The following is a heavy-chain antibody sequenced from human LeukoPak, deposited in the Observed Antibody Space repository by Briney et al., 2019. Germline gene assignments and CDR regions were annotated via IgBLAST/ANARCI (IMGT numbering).Heavy chain of an antibody. Sequence: SETLSLTCAVYGGSFSGYYWSWIRQPPGKGLEWIGEINHSGSTNYNPSLKSRVTISVDTSKNQFSLKLSSAAAADTAVYYCARGPGYGSSSWYRFDPWGQGTLVTVSS. CDR3: ARGPGYGSSSWYRFDP. CDR1: GGSFSGYY. V-gene: IGHV4-34*01. CDR2: INHSGST. J-gene: IGHJ5*02. D-gene: IGHD6-13*01.